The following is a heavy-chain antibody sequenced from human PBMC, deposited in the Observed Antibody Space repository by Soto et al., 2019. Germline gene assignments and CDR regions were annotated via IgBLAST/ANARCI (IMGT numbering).Heavy chain of an antibody. J-gene: IGHJ3*02. CDR1: GYTFTSYG. CDR3: ARGPMIVVAGSFDI. Sequence: ASGKVSCKASGYTFTSYGSSWVRQAPGQGLEWMGWISAYNGNTNYAQKLQGRVTMTTDTSTSTAYMELRSLRSGDTAVYYCARGPMIVVAGSFDIWGQGTMVTVSS. D-gene: IGHD3-22*01. CDR2: ISAYNGNT. V-gene: IGHV1-18*01.